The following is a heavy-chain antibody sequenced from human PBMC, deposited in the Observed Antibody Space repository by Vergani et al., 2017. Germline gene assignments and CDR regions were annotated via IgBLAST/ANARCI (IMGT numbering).Heavy chain of an antibody. Sequence: QLQLQESGPGLVKPSETLSLTCTVSGGSISSSSYYWGWIRQPPGKGLEWIGSIYYSGSTYYNPSLKSRVTISVDTSKNQFSLKLSSVTAAETAVYYCARQNNLYDFWSGYPYYFDYWGQGTLVTVSS. J-gene: IGHJ4*02. CDR3: ARQNNLYDFWSGYPYYFDY. CDR2: IYYSGST. V-gene: IGHV4-39*01. D-gene: IGHD3-3*01. CDR1: GGSISSSSYY.